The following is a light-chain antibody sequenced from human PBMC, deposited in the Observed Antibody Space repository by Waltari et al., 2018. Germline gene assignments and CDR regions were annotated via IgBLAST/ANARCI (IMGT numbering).Light chain of an antibody. CDR1: QSLLYNSNNKNY. V-gene: IGKV4-1*01. J-gene: IGKJ2*01. CDR3: QQYYIAPYT. Sequence: DIVMTQSPDSLAVSLGEKATINCKSNQSLLYNSNNKNYLAWYQQKPGQPLKLFFYWASSREAGVPDRFSGSGSGTDFTLTIGSLQAEDVAVYYCQQYYIAPYTFGQGTKLEIK. CDR2: WAS.